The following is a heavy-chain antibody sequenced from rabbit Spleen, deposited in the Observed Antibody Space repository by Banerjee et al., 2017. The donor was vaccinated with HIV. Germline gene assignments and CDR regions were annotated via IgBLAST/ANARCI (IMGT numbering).Heavy chain of an antibody. CDR2: IYTGSGST. Sequence: QEQLEESGGDLVKPGASLTLTCTASGFSFSSSYYMCWVRQAPGKGLEWIACIYTGSGSTCYASWAKGRFTISKTSSTTVTLQMTSLTAADTATYFCARDLVAVIGWNFNLWGPGTLVTVS. J-gene: IGHJ4*01. CDR3: ARDLVAVIGWNFNL. CDR1: GFSFSSSYY. V-gene: IGHV1S45*01. D-gene: IGHD1-1*01.